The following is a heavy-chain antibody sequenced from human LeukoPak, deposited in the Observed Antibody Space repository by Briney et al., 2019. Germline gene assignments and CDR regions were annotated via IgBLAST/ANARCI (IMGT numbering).Heavy chain of an antibody. Sequence: SETLSLTCAVYGGSFSGYYWSWIRQPPGKGLEWIGEINHSGSTNYNPSLKSRVTISVDTSKNQFSLKLSSVTAADTAVYYCARVLGPSYYPFFDYWGQGTLVTVSS. CDR1: GGSFSGYY. D-gene: IGHD2/OR15-2a*01. V-gene: IGHV4-34*01. CDR2: INHSGST. CDR3: ARVLGPSYYPFFDY. J-gene: IGHJ4*02.